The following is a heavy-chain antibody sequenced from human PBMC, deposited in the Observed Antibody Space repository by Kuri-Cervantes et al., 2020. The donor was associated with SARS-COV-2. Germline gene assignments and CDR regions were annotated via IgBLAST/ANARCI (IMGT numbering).Heavy chain of an antibody. Sequence: SGPTLVKPTQTLTLTCTFPGVSLSTSAMCVNWIRQPPGKALEWLARIDWNDDKFYSTSLETRLTISKDTSKNQVVLTMTNMDPVDTAMYYCARMTYYYDSSGYFTGPGAFDIWGQGTMVTVSS. D-gene: IGHD3-22*01. J-gene: IGHJ3*02. CDR2: IDWNDDK. CDR3: ARMTYYYDSSGYFTGPGAFDI. CDR1: GVSLSTSAMC. V-gene: IGHV2-70*17.